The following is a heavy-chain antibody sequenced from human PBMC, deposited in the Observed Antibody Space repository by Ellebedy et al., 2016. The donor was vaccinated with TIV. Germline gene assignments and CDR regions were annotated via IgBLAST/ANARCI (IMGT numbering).Heavy chain of an antibody. J-gene: IGHJ6*02. D-gene: IGHD2-21*01. Sequence: ASVKVSCXASGYTFTGYYMHWVRQAPGQGLEWVGWINPNSGDTIYAQKFQGRVTMTRDTSISTAYMELSRLRSDDTAVYYCAREGEGYGLDVWGQGTTVTVSS. CDR3: AREGEGYGLDV. CDR1: GYTFTGYY. V-gene: IGHV1-2*02. CDR2: INPNSGDT.